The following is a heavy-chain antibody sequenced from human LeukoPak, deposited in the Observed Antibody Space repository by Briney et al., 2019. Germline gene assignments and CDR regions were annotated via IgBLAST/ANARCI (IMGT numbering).Heavy chain of an antibody. J-gene: IGHJ4*02. CDR2: IYYSGST. D-gene: IGHD6-19*01. Sequence: SETLSLTCTVSGGSISSYYWIWIRQPPGKGLEWIGYIYYSGSTNYNPSLKSRVTISVDTSKNQFSLKLSSVTAADTAVYYCARDFSGWYDYWGQGTLVTVSS. CDR3: ARDFSGWYDY. V-gene: IGHV4-59*01. CDR1: GGSISSYY.